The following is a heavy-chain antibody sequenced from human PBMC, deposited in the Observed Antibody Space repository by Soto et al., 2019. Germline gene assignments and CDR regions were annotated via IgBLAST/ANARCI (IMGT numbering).Heavy chain of an antibody. V-gene: IGHV4-61*01. D-gene: IGHD2-21*01. CDR2: VYYSGST. CDR3: ARHVIPLALRPAFDP. CDR1: GDSVSSGSYY. Sequence: QVQLQESGPGLVKPSETLSLTCTVSGDSVSSGSYYWSWIRQPPGKGLEWIGYVYYSGSTKNSPSLTSRTATYVVSLQHLFSLRLTSGTSADTAVYFCARHVIPLALRPAFDPWSPGTRVTV. J-gene: IGHJ3*01.